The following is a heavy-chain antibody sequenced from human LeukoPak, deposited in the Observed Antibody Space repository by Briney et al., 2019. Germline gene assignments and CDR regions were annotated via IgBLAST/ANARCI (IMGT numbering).Heavy chain of an antibody. CDR3: ARAPGSSGYYSFDY. CDR1: GYTFTSYD. J-gene: IGHJ4*02. CDR2: MNPNSGNT. V-gene: IGHV1-8*01. D-gene: IGHD3-22*01. Sequence: ASVKVSCKASGYTFTSYDINWVRQATGQGLEWTGWMNPNSGNTGYAQKFQGRVTMTRNTSISTAYMELSSLRSEDTAVYYCARAPGSSGYYSFDYWGQGTLVTVSS.